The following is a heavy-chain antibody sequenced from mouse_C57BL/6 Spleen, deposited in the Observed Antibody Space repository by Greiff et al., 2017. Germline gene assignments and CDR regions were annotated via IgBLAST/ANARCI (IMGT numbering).Heavy chain of an antibody. V-gene: IGHV1-82*01. J-gene: IGHJ2*01. CDR3: AIDGYSYCFDY. CDR1: GYAFSSSW. Sequence: VQLQQSGPELVKPGASVKISCKASGYAFSSSWMNWVKQRPGKGLEWIGRIYPGDGDTNYNGKFKGKATLTADKSSSTAYMQLSSLTSEDSAVYFCAIDGYSYCFDYWGQGTTLTVSS. CDR2: IYPGDGDT. D-gene: IGHD2-3*01.